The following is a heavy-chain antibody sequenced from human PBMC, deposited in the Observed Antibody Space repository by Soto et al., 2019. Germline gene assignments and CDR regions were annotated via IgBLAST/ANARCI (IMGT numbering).Heavy chain of an antibody. CDR1: RFTFSSHG. V-gene: IGHV3-30*18. Sequence: QVQLVESGGGVVQPGRSLRLSCAASRFTFSSHGMHWARQAPGKGLEWVAVISYDGSNKYYADSVKGRFTISSDDSKNTLYLQMNSLRAEDTAVYYCAKDRAYDYAGGFDYWGQGTLVTVSS. D-gene: IGHD3-16*01. J-gene: IGHJ4*02. CDR3: AKDRAYDYAGGFDY. CDR2: ISYDGSNK.